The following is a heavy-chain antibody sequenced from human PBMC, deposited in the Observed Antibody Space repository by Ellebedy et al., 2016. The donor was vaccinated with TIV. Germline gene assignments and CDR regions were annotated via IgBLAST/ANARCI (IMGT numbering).Heavy chain of an antibody. CDR3: ARGDTAVGTKYWFDY. Sequence: GGSLRLSCTASGFRFGDYALSWFRQAPGKGLEWIGFIRSKILDGTPQYAASVAERFSVSRDDSKTIAYLQVNSLKTEDTGVYYCARGDTAVGTKYWFDYWGQGTLVTVSS. CDR2: IRSKILDGTP. J-gene: IGHJ4*02. CDR1: GFRFGDYA. V-gene: IGHV3-49*03. D-gene: IGHD4-23*01.